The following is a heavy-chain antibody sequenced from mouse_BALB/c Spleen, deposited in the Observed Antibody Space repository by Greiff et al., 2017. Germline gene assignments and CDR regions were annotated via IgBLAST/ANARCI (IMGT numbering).Heavy chain of an antibody. D-gene: IGHD1-1*01. V-gene: IGHV2-6-7*01. Sequence: QVQLQQSGPGLVAPSQSLSITCTVSGFSLTGYGVNWVRQPPGKGLEWLGMIWGDGSTDYNSALKSRLSISKDNSKSQVFLKMNSLQTDDTARYYCARASITTVVDWYFDVWGAGTTVTVSS. CDR1: GFSLTGYG. CDR2: IWGDGST. J-gene: IGHJ1*01. CDR3: ARASITTVVDWYFDV.